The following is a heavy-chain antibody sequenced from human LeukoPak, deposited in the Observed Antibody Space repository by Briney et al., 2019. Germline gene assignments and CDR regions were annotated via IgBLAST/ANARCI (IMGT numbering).Heavy chain of an antibody. J-gene: IGHJ4*02. D-gene: IGHD6-13*01. V-gene: IGHV3-21*01. CDR3: ARVTYITSWNDFDY. CDR1: GFIFSSYS. Sequence: GGSLRLSCAASGFIFSSYSMNWVRQAPGKGLEWVSTIGSSGIHIYYADSVKGRFTISRDNAKNSLHLQMNSLRAEDTAVYYCARVTYITSWNDFDYWGQGTLVTVSS. CDR2: IGSSGIHI.